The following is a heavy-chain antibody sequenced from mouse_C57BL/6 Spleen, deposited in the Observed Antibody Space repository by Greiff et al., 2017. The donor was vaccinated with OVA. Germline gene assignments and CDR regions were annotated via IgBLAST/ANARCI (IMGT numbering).Heavy chain of an antibody. J-gene: IGHJ4*01. CDR3: AKGITYYAMDD. V-gene: IGHV1-52*01. Sequence: VQLQQPGAELVRPGSSVKLSCKASGYTFTSYWMHWVKQRPIQGLEWIGNIDPSDSETHYNQKFKDKATLTVDKSSSTAYMQLSSLTAEASAVYYCAKGITYYAMDDWGQGTSVTVSS. CDR2: IDPSDSET. CDR1: GYTFTSYW.